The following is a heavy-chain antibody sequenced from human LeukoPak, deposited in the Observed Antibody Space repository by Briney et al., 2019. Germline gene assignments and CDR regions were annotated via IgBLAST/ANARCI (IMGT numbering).Heavy chain of an antibody. J-gene: IGHJ3*02. V-gene: IGHV1-18*01. CDR2: ISAYNGNT. CDR1: GYTFTSYG. Sequence: ASVKVSCKASGYTFTSYGISWVRQAPGQGLEWMGWISAYNGNTNYAQKLQGRVTMTTDTSTSTAYMEPRSLRSDDTAVYYCARDGPKLYDSSGYRFDAFDIWGQGTMVTVSS. D-gene: IGHD3-22*01. CDR3: ARDGPKLYDSSGYRFDAFDI.